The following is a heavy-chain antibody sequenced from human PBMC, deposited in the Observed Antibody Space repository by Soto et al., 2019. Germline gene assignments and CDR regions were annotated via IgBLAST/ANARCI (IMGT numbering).Heavy chain of an antibody. D-gene: IGHD3-9*01. Sequence: PSETLSLTCTFSGGSISSSSYYWGWIRQPPGKGLEWIGSIYYSGSTYYNPSLKSRVTISVDTSKNQFSLKLSSVTAADTAVYYCARHNYDILTGYYPLLSWFDPWGQGTLVTVSS. CDR2: IYYSGST. CDR1: GGSISSSSYY. J-gene: IGHJ5*02. CDR3: ARHNYDILTGYYPLLSWFDP. V-gene: IGHV4-39*01.